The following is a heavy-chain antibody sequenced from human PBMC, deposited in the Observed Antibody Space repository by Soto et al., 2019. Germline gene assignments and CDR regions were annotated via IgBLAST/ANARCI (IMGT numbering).Heavy chain of an antibody. J-gene: IGHJ6*02. D-gene: IGHD6-6*01. V-gene: IGHV4-31*02. CDR2: IYYSGST. Sequence: TLSLTCTVSGGSISSGGYYWSWIRQHPGKGLEWIGYIYYSGSTYYNPSLKSRVTISVETSKNQFSLKLSSVTAADTAVYYCARDPTPYSSSYGTWGQGTTVTASS. CDR1: GGSISSGGYY. CDR3: ARDPTPYSSSYGT.